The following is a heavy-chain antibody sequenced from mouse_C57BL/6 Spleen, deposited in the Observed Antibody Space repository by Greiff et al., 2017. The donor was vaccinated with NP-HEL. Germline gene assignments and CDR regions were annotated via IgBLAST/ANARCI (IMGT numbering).Heavy chain of an antibody. CDR2: INPNHGGT. D-gene: IGHD1-1*02. Sequence: EVQLQQSGPELVKPGASVKISCKASGYTFTDYYMNWVKQSHGKSLEWIGDINPNHGGTSYNQKFKGKATLTVDKSSSTAYMELRSLTSEDSAVYYCARGGGGMDYWGQGTSVTVSS. CDR3: ARGGGGMDY. V-gene: IGHV1-26*01. J-gene: IGHJ4*01. CDR1: GYTFTDYY.